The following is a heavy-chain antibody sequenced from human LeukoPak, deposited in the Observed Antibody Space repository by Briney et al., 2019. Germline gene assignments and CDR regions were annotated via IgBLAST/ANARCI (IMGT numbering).Heavy chain of an antibody. CDR3: AKGIVATIRSGFDY. J-gene: IGHJ4*02. CDR2: ISSSSSYI. Sequence: GGSLRLSCAASGFTFRDAWMTWVRQAPGKGLEWVSSISSSSSYIYYADSVKGRFTISRDNAKNSLYLQMNSLRAEDTAVYYCAKGIVATIRSGFDYWGQGTLVTVSS. CDR1: GFTFRDAW. V-gene: IGHV3-21*01. D-gene: IGHD5-12*01.